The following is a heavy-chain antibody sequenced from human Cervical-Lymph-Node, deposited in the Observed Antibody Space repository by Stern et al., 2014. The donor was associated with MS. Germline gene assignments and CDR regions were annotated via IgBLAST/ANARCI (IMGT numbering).Heavy chain of an antibody. CDR3: ATHGGSSFQMDV. V-gene: IGHV1-2*06. CDR1: GYSFTDFN. Sequence: QVQLVQSGAEVKKPGASVKVSCKASGYSFTDFNTHWGRQAPGQGLEGMGRISPHTGGARYAEKFQGRVTMTRDTSITTAYMELDRLTSDDTAVYYCATHGGSSFQMDVWGQGTTVTVSS. J-gene: IGHJ6*02. CDR2: ISPHTGGA. D-gene: IGHD6-13*01.